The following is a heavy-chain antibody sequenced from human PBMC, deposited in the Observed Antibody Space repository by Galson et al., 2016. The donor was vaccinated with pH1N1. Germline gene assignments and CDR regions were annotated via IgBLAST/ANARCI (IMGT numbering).Heavy chain of an antibody. Sequence: SLRLSCAASGFTFIGYTMNWVRQAPGKGPEWLSYISSRGTTISYADSVKSRFTISRDNARNSLFLDMNNLRSDDTAIYYCARDRTRRGALPGNFFDSWGQGTLVTVSS. D-gene: IGHD1-14*01. J-gene: IGHJ4*02. V-gene: IGHV3-48*01. CDR1: GFTFIGYT. CDR3: ARDRTRRGALPGNFFDS. CDR2: ISSRGTTI.